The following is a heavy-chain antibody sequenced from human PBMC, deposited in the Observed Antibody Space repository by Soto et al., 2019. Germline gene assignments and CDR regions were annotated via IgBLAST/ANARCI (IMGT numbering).Heavy chain of an antibody. D-gene: IGHD5-18*01. V-gene: IGHV4-39*07. CDR3: ARLVWSYGTWFDP. CDR2: IYYSGST. Sequence: SETLSLTCTVSGGSISSSSYYWGWIRQPPGKGLEWIGSIYYSGSTNYNPSLKSRVTISVDTSKNQFSLKLSSVTAADTAVYYCARLVWSYGTWFDPWGQGTLVTVSS. CDR1: GGSISSSSYY. J-gene: IGHJ5*02.